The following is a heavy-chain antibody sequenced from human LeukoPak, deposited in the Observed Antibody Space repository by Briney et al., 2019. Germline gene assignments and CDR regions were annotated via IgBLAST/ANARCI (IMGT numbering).Heavy chain of an antibody. CDR3: ARRMAYCYGSEAFDI. CDR1: GYSITSGYY. CDR2: IYHSGST. J-gene: IGHJ3*02. Sequence: SETLSLTCTVSGYSITSGYYWGWIRQPPGKGLEWIGNIYHSGSTSYNPSLKSRVTISVDTSKNQFSLKVRSVTAADTAVYYCARRMAYCYGSEAFDIWGQGTMVTVSS. V-gene: IGHV4-38-2*02. D-gene: IGHD3-10*01.